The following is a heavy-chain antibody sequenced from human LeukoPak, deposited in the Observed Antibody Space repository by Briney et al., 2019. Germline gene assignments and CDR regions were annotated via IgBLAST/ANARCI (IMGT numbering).Heavy chain of an antibody. J-gene: IGHJ4*02. V-gene: IGHV3-9*01. D-gene: IGHD5-18*01. CDR2: ISWNSGSI. CDR1: GFTFDDFA. CDR3: ARDFGHTADY. Sequence: GGSLRLSCAASGFTFDDFAMHWVRQAPGKGLEWVSGISWNSGSIGYVDSVKGRFTISRDNSKNTLYLQMNSLRVEDTAVYYCARDFGHTADYWGQGTLVTVSS.